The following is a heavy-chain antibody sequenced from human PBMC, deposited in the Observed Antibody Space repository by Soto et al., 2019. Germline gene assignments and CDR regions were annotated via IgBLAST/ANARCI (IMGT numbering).Heavy chain of an antibody. CDR3: ARHSGYVTDACDI. Sequence: QVQLQESGPGLVKPSETLSLTCTVSGGSISSYYWSWIRQPPGKGLEWIGYIYYSGSTNYNPSLKSRVTISVDTSKNQSSLKMSSVTAADTAGYYCARHSGYVTDACDIWGQGTMVTVSS. CDR1: GGSISSYY. D-gene: IGHD5-12*01. CDR2: IYYSGST. V-gene: IGHV4-59*08. J-gene: IGHJ3*02.